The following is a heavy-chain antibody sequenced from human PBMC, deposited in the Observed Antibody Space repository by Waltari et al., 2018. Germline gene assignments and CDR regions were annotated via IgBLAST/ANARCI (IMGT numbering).Heavy chain of an antibody. CDR1: GFPFTNHG. Sequence: QVQLVESGGGVVQSGRSLRLSCVGSGFPFTNHGMNGVRQAPGKGLEWVAVIWYDGSNKNDVDSVKGRFTISRDNSKNTMYLEMNRLRAEDTAVYFCARGDGGSGLGASDIWGQGTMVTVSS. J-gene: IGHJ3*02. D-gene: IGHD3-3*01. CDR2: IWYDGSNK. CDR3: ARGDGGSGLGASDI. V-gene: IGHV3-33*01.